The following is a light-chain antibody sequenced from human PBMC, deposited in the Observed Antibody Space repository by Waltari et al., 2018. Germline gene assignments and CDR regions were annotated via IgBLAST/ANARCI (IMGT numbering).Light chain of an antibody. V-gene: IGKV3-15*01. J-gene: IGKJ2*01. CDR1: QSVGTE. CDR3: QQCNDWPYT. CDR2: GAS. Sequence: EIVMTQSPATLSLSPGERATLSCRASQSVGTELAWYQQKPGQPPRLLIYGASTRATEVPARFSGSGSVTEFALTISSLQSEDFAVYYCQQCNDWPYTFGQGTNLEIK.